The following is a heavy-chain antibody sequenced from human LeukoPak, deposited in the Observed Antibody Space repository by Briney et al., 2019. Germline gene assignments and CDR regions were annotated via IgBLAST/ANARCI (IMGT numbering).Heavy chain of an antibody. D-gene: IGHD5-18*01. CDR1: GFTFSSYW. CDR2: IKQDGSEK. Sequence: GGSLRLSCAASGFTFSSYWMSWVRQAPGKGLEWVANIKQDGSEKYYVDSVKGRFTISRDNAKNSLYLQMNSLRAEDTAVYYCARDVEYSYGYEYYYYRMNVWGQGTTVTVSS. V-gene: IGHV3-7*01. CDR3: ARDVEYSYGYEYYYYRMNV. J-gene: IGHJ6*02.